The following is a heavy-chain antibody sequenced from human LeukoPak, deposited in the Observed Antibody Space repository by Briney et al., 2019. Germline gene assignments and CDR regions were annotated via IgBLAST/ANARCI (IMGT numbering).Heavy chain of an antibody. D-gene: IGHD3-16*01. J-gene: IGHJ3*01. V-gene: IGHV3-23*01. CDR2: IADAGT. CDR1: GFTFNKFA. Sequence: GGSLRLSCATSGFTFNKFAMTWVRQAPGKGLEWVSTIADAGTYYADSVKGRFIISRDNSKNMLYLQLNSLRADDTAMYYCAKNLGPFDVRGQGTMVTVSS. CDR3: AKNLGPFDV.